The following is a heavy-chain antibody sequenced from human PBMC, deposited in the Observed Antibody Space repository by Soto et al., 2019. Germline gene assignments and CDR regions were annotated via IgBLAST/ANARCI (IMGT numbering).Heavy chain of an antibody. Sequence: SETLSLTCTVSGGSISSYYWSWIRQPPGKGLEWIGYIYYSGSTNYNPSLKSRVTISVDTSKNQFSLKLSSVTAADTAVYYCARELGYCSGGSCYDAFDIWGQGTMVTVSS. J-gene: IGHJ3*02. CDR1: GGSISSYY. CDR3: ARELGYCSGGSCYDAFDI. V-gene: IGHV4-59*01. D-gene: IGHD2-15*01. CDR2: IYYSGST.